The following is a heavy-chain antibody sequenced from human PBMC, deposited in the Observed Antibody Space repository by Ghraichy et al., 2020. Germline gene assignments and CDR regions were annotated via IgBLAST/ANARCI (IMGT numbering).Heavy chain of an antibody. J-gene: IGHJ4*02. CDR1: GFTFSSYR. CDR2: ISSSSSTI. D-gene: IGHD3-10*01. CDR3: AREDYYGSGSYCFDY. V-gene: IGHV3-48*02. Sequence: GGSLRLSCAASGFTFSSYRMNWVRQAPGKGLEWVSYISSSSSTIYYADSVMGRFTISRDNAKNSLYLQMNSLRDEDTAVYYCAREDYYGSGSYCFDYWGQGTLVTVSS.